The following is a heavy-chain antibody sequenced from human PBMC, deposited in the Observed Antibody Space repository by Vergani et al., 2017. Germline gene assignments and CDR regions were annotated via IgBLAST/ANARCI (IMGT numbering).Heavy chain of an antibody. CDR3: ARSGPWKVSGGRNYYMDV. Sequence: QVQLQQWGPGLLKPSETLSLTCAVYGGSFSGYYWSWIRQPPGKGLEWIGEINHNGSTNYNPSLKSRVTISVDTSKNQFSLKLSSVTAADTAVYYCARSGPWKVSGGRNYYMDVGGKGTTVTVSS. D-gene: IGHD3-10*01. CDR1: GGSFSGYY. CDR2: INHNGST. V-gene: IGHV4-34*01. J-gene: IGHJ6*03.